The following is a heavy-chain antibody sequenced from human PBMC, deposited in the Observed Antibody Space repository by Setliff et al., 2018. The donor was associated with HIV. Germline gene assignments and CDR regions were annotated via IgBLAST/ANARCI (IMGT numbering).Heavy chain of an antibody. CDR1: RFSFSSYA. D-gene: IGHD2-21*01. CDR2: IKSKYHGGTA. CDR3: ATDVPYSGGALNN. V-gene: IGHV3-15*01. Sequence: GGSLRLSCAAARFSFSSYAMSWVRQGPGKGPEWVGRIKSKYHGGTADYAASVKGRFTISRDDSKNTVYLQMHGLKIEDTALYYCATDVPYSGGALNNWGQGTVVTVSS. J-gene: IGHJ3*02.